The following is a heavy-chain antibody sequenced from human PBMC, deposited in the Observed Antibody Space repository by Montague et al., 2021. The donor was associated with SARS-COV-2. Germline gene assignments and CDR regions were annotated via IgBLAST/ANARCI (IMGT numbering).Heavy chain of an antibody. J-gene: IGHJ2*01. CDR1: GFPFNTHA. D-gene: IGHD2-15*01. Sequence: SLRLSCAASGFPFNTHAMFWIRQAPGKGLECVAETSYDASKEVYADAVKGRFTISRDNSKNLLFLNMNSLTADDTAVYYCAREELGYFDLWGRGSLVTVSS. CDR3: AREELGYFDL. V-gene: IGHV3-30*03. CDR2: TSYDASKE.